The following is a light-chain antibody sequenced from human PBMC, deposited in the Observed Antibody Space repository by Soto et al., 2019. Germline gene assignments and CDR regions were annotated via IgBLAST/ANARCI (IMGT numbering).Light chain of an antibody. CDR1: QSVLYSSKNKNY. CDR2: WAS. Sequence: DIVLTQSPDSLAVSLGERATINCKSSQSVLYSSKNKNYLAWYQQKPGQPPKPLISWASTRESGVPDRFSGRGSGTDFTLTISSLQAEDVAVFYCQQYYSTPRTFGQGTKVEIK. J-gene: IGKJ1*01. V-gene: IGKV4-1*01. CDR3: QQYYSTPRT.